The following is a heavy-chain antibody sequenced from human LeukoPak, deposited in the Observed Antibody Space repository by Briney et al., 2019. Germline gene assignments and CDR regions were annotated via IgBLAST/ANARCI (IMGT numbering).Heavy chain of an antibody. J-gene: IGHJ5*02. V-gene: IGHV1-18*01. D-gene: IGHD6-19*01. CDR3: ARGVSSGWEDRWFDP. CDR2: ISAYNGNT. CDR1: GYTFTSYG. Sequence: ASVKVSCKASGYTFTSYGISWVRQAPGQGLEWMGWISAYNGNTNYAQKLQGRVTMTTDTSTSTAYMELSSLRSEDTAVYYCARGVSSGWEDRWFDPWGQGTLVTVSS.